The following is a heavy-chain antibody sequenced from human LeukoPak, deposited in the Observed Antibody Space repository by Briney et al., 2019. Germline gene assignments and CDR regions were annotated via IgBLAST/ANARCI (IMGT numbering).Heavy chain of an antibody. CDR3: ARGRGCSGGSCYDSANAFDI. J-gene: IGHJ3*02. Sequence: SETLSLTCAVSGGSISSSNWWSWVRQPPGKGLEWIGEIYHSGSTNYNPSLKSRVTISVDKSKNQFSLKLSSVTAADTAVYYCARGRGCSGGSCYDSANAFDIWGQGTMVTVSS. CDR1: GGSISSSNW. CDR2: IYHSGST. D-gene: IGHD2-15*01. V-gene: IGHV4-4*02.